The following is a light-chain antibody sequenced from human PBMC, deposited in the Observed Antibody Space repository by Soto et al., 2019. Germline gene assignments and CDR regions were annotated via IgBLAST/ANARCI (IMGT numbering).Light chain of an antibody. Sequence: QSVLTQPASVSGSPGQSITISCTGTSSDVGGYNYVSWYQQHPGKAPKLMIYEVSHRPSGVSNRFSGSKSGNTASLTISGLQAEDEADYYCSSYTGSSTPYVFGNGTRSPS. CDR1: SSDVGGYNY. CDR2: EVS. CDR3: SSYTGSSTPYV. J-gene: IGLJ1*01. V-gene: IGLV2-14*01.